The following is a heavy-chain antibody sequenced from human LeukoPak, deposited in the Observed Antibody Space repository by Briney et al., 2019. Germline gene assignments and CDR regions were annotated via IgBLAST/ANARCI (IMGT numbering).Heavy chain of an antibody. J-gene: IGHJ4*02. CDR3: TRLTMVRGLIIYFDF. Sequence: GGSLRLSCAASGFTFSGSSIHWVRQASGKGLEWVGLIRTKANTYATAYAASVEGRFTISRDDSKNTAYLQMNSLKTEDTALYYCTRLTMVRGLIIYFDFWGQGTLVTVSS. D-gene: IGHD3-10*01. CDR2: IRTKANTYAT. V-gene: IGHV3-73*01. CDR1: GFTFSGSS.